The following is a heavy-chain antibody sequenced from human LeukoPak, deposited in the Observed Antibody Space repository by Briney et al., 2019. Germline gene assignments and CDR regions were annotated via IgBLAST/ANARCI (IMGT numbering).Heavy chain of an antibody. J-gene: IGHJ4*02. V-gene: IGHV4-31*03. Sequence: PSETLSLTCTVSGGSIRSGGYYWNWIRQHPGKGLEWIGYIYYSGSTYYNPSLKSRVTISVDTSKNQFSLKLSSVTAADTAVYYCARGLPGGLYPDYWGQETLVTVSS. D-gene: IGHD2-8*01. CDR3: ARGLPGGLYPDY. CDR1: GGSIRSGGYY. CDR2: IYYSGST.